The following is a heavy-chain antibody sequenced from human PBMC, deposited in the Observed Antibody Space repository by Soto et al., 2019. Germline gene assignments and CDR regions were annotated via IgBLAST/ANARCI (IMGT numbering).Heavy chain of an antibody. CDR1: GGSVRSDNYY. J-gene: IGHJ4*02. CDR2: ISYSGST. Sequence: QVQLQESGPGLVKPSEALSLTCTVSGGSVRSDNYYWMWIRQPPGKGLEYIGFISYSGSTNYNPSLKSRDTKSVDTSKNQCSLSLRSVTAADTDVYYCATRTVFRPLDCWGQGTLVTVSS. V-gene: IGHV4-61*01. CDR3: ATRTVFRPLDC.